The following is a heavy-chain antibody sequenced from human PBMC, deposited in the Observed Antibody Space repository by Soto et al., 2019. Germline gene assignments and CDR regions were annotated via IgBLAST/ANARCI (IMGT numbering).Heavy chain of an antibody. CDR3: AKDRSYIWGTYDY. D-gene: IGHD3-16*01. CDR1: GFTLSNYA. J-gene: IGHJ4*02. CDR2: ISGSGGST. V-gene: IGHV3-23*01. Sequence: GGCLRLPCAPSGFTLSNYAMSWVRQAPGKGLEWVSAISGSGGSTYYADSVKGRFTISRDNSKNTLYLQMNSLRAEDTAVYYCAKDRSYIWGTYDYWGQGTLVTVSS.